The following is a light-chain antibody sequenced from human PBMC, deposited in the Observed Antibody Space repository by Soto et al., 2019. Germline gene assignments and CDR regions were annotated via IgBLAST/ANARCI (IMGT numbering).Light chain of an antibody. V-gene: IGLV1-44*01. CDR2: SNN. CDR1: SSNIGSNT. CDR3: AAWDASLNGVV. Sequence: QSVLTQPPSASGTPGQRVTISCSGSSSNIGSNTVNWYHQLPGTAPKLLIYSNNQRPSGVPDRFSGSKSGTSASLAISGLRPGDEADYYCAAWDASLNGVVFGGGTKLTVL. J-gene: IGLJ2*01.